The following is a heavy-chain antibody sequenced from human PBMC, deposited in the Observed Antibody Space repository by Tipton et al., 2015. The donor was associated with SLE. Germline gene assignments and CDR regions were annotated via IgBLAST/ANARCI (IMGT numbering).Heavy chain of an antibody. D-gene: IGHD1-26*01. CDR2: IYIGGST. Sequence: SLRLSCAASGFTVSSNYMSWVRQAPGKGLEWVSVIYIGGSTYYADSVKGRFTISRDNSKNTLYLQMNSLRAEDTAVYYCARESGSAGYFDYWGQGTLVTVSS. CDR3: ARESGSAGYFDY. J-gene: IGHJ4*02. CDR1: GFTVSSNY. V-gene: IGHV3-53*05.